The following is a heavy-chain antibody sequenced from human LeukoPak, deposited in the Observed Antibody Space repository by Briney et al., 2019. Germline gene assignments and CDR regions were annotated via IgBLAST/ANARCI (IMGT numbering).Heavy chain of an antibody. CDR2: IDPSDSYT. D-gene: IGHD6-13*01. J-gene: IGHJ6*02. V-gene: IGHV5-10-1*01. CDR1: GYSFTSYW. CDR3: ARHGIAAAGYYYYYGMDV. Sequence: GESLKISCKGSGYSFTSYWIGWVRQMPGKGLEWMGRIDPSDSYTNYSPSFQGHVTISADKSISTAYLQWSSLKASDTAMYYCARHGIAAAGYYYYYGMDVWGQGTTVTVSS.